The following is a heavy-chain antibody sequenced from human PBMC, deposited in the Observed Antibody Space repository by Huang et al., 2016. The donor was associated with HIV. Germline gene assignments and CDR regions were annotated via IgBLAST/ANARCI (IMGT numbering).Heavy chain of an antibody. CDR1: DGSISSSSYY. D-gene: IGHD3-10*01. J-gene: IGHJ4*02. CDR3: AAMVRGVISYFDY. CDR2: FFYDGNT. Sequence: QLQLQESGPGLVKPSETLSLTCTVSDGSISSSSYYWGWIRQPPGKGLEWIETFFYDGNTYSTPPLKSRVTISVDTSKNQFSLNLSSVTAADTAVYYCAAMVRGVISYFDYWGQGTLVTVSS. V-gene: IGHV4-39*01.